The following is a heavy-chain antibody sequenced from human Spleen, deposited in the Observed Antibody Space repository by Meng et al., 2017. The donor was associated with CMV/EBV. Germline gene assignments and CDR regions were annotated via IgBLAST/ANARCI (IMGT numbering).Heavy chain of an antibody. Sequence: GGSLRLSCKGSGYSCTSYWIGWVRQMPGKGLEWMGIIYPGDSDTRYSPSFHGQGTISADKSISTAYLQWSSLKASDTAMYYCARQHDWLSRWYFDNCGQGTLVTVSS. V-gene: IGHV5-51*01. CDR2: IYPGDSDT. CDR1: GYSCTSYW. J-gene: IGHJ4*02. D-gene: IGHD3-9*01. CDR3: ARQHDWLSRWYFDN.